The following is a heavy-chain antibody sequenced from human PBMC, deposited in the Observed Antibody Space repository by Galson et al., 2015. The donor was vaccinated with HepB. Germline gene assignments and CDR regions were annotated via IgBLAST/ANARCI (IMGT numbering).Heavy chain of an antibody. V-gene: IGHV1-18*01. CDR2: ISTYNGNI. Sequence: SVKVSCKASRYTFTNYGISWVRQAPGHGLEWLGWISTYNGNINYAQNFQGRVTMTTDTSPSSAYLELRTLRSDDTAVYYCARARYSSSPPDHWGQGTLVTVSA. J-gene: IGHJ5*02. D-gene: IGHD6-19*01. CDR1: RYTFTNYG. CDR3: ARARYSSSPPDH.